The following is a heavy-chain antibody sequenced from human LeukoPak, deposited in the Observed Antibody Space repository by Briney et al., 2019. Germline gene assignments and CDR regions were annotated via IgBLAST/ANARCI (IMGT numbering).Heavy chain of an antibody. CDR2: IYPGDSDI. CDR1: GYTFSNYY. Sequence: GESLKISCQGSGYTFSNYYIAWVRQMPGKGLEWMGIIYPGDSDITYNEAFQGQVTISADKSINTAYLQWTSLKASDSAMYYCARSFLASDGHNYETFDVWSQGTMVIVSS. D-gene: IGHD5-24*01. CDR3: ARSFLASDGHNYETFDV. V-gene: IGHV5-51*01. J-gene: IGHJ3*01.